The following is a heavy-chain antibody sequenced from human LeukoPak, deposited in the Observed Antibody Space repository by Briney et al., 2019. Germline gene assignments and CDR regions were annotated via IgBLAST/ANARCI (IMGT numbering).Heavy chain of an antibody. Sequence: MASETLSLTCTVSGGSISSGDYYWSWLRQPPGKGLEWIGYIYYSGSTYYNPSLKSRVTISVDTSKNQFSLKLSSVTAADTAVYYCARDLKYCSSTSCYYYYYYMDVWGKGTRSPSP. CDR1: GGSISSGDYY. J-gene: IGHJ6*03. CDR2: IYYSGST. D-gene: IGHD2-2*01. CDR3: ARDLKYCSSTSCYYYYYYMDV. V-gene: IGHV4-30-4*08.